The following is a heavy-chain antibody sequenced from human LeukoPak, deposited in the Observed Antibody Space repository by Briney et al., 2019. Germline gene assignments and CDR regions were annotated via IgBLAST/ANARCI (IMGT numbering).Heavy chain of an antibody. CDR1: RFTFGDHY. Sequence: PGGSLRLSWAAARFTFGDHYMDWVRQAPGKGLEWVGRIRNKANSYTTEYAASVKGRFTISRDDSKNSLYLQMNILKTEDTAVYSCARVRYYLDYWGQGTLVTVSS. CDR2: IRNKANSYTT. V-gene: IGHV3-72*01. CDR3: ARVRYYLDY. D-gene: IGHD3-9*01. J-gene: IGHJ4*02.